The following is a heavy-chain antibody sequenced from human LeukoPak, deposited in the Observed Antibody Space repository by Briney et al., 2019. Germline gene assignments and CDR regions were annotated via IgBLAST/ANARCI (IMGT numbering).Heavy chain of an antibody. CDR2: IYTSGST. Sequence: SETLSLTCTVSGGSFSNYYWSWVRQPAGKGLEWIGRIYTSGSTNYNPSVRSRGTISVDTSNNQFSLKLTSVTAADTAVYYCARQPPPYYGMDVWGQGTTVTVSS. CDR1: GGSFSNYY. CDR3: ARQPPPYYGMDV. J-gene: IGHJ6*02. D-gene: IGHD1-14*01. V-gene: IGHV4-4*07.